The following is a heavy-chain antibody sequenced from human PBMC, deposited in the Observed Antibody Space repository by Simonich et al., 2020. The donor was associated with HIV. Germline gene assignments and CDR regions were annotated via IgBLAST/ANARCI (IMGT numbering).Heavy chain of an antibody. CDR3: ARTGDRVFDY. CDR1: GWSFSGYY. V-gene: IGHV4-34*01. Sequence: QVQLQQWGAGLLKPSETLSLTCAVYGWSFSGYYWGWIRPAPEKGLEWIGEINHSGITNHNPSLKRRVTILVDTSKNQFSLKLSSVTAADTAVYFCARTGDRVFDYWGQGILVTVSS. D-gene: IGHD1-1*01. CDR2: INHSGIT. J-gene: IGHJ4*02.